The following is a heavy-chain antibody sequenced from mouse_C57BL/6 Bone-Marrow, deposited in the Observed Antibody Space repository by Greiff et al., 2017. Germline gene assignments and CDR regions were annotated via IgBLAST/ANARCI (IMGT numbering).Heavy chain of an antibody. J-gene: IGHJ4*01. CDR1: GYTFTNYW. CDR3: ARSYDYDDYTMDN. CDR2: IHPNGGSP. V-gene: IGHV1-64*01. Sequence: VKLQQPGAELVKPGASVKLSCKASGYTFTNYWMHWVKQRPGQGLEWIGMIHPNGGSPDYNEKFKSEATLSVDKSSRTAYMELSSLTSEDSAVDYCARSYDYDDYTMDNWGRGNSVTVSS. D-gene: IGHD2-4*01.